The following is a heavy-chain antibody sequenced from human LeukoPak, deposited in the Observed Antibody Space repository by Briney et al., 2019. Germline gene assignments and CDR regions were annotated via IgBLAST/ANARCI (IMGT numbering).Heavy chain of an antibody. CDR1: GGSFSGYY. Sequence: SETLSLTCAVYGGSFSGYYWSWIRQPPGKGLEWIGEINHSGSTNYNPSLKSRVTISVDTSKNQFSLKLSSVTAADTAVYYCARTQFSHRWYPERWYFDFLGRGTLVTVSS. CDR2: INHSGST. D-gene: IGHD6-13*01. V-gene: IGHV4-34*01. CDR3: ARTQFSHRWYPERWYFDF. J-gene: IGHJ2*01.